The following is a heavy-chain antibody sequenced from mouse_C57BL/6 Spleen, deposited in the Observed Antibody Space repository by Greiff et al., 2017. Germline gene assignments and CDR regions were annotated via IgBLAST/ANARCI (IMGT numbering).Heavy chain of an antibody. CDR2: IWTGGGT. D-gene: IGHD2-1*01. J-gene: IGHJ1*03. V-gene: IGHV2-9-1*01. CDR1: GFSLTSYA. CDR3: ARRGSYGNPWYFDV. Sequence: LQESGPGLVAPSQSLSITCTVSGFSLTSYAISWVRQPPGKGLEWLGVIWTGGGTNYNSALKSRLSISKDNSKSQVFLKMNSLQTDDTARYYCARRGSYGNPWYFDVWGTGTTVTVSS.